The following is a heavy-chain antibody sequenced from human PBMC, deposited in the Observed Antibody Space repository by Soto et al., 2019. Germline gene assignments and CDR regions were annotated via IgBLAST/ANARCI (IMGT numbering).Heavy chain of an antibody. Sequence: GESLKISCKGSGYSFTSYWIGWVRQMPGKGLEWMGIIYPGDSDTRYSPSFQGQVTISADKSISTAYLQWSSLKASDTAMYYCARRPSSGWYGSGSFVIWGQGTMVTVSS. J-gene: IGHJ3*02. D-gene: IGHD6-19*01. CDR3: ARRPSSGWYGSGSFVI. V-gene: IGHV5-51*01. CDR1: GYSFTSYW. CDR2: IYPGDSDT.